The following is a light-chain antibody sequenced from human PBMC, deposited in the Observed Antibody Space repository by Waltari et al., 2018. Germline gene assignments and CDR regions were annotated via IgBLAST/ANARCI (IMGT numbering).Light chain of an antibody. J-gene: IGKJ2*01. Sequence: IQMTQSPSTLSASVGDRVSITCRASQSINNWLAGYQQKSGKAPKPLLYKASSLESGVPSRFSGSGYGTEFTLTISSLQPDDFATYYCQQYTGYSYTFGQGTKLEIK. V-gene: IGKV1-5*03. CDR2: KAS. CDR1: QSINNW. CDR3: QQYTGYSYT.